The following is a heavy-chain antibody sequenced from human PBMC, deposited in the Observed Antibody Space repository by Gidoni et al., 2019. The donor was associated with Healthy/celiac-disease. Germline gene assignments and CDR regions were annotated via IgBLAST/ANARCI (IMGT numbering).Heavy chain of an antibody. V-gene: IGHV4-34*01. CDR3: AREVLRGYQLLRRSNWFDP. CDR2: INHSGST. D-gene: IGHD2-2*01. J-gene: IGHJ5*02. CDR1: GGYFSGYY. Sequence: QVQLQQWGAGLLKPSETLSLTCAVYGGYFSGYYWSWIRQPPGKGLEWIGEINHSGSTNYNPSLKSRVTISVDTSKNQFSLKLSSVTAADTAVYYCAREVLRGYQLLRRSNWFDPWGQGTLVTVSS.